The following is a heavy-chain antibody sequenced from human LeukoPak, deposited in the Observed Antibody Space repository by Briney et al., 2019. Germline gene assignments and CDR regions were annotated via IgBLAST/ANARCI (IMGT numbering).Heavy chain of an antibody. V-gene: IGHV3-74*01. CDR2: INSDGSST. CDR1: GLTFSSYW. Sequence: GGSLRLSCAASGLTFSSYWMHWVRPSPGKGLGWVSGINSDGSSTSYADSVKGRFTISRDNAKNTVYLQINSLRAEDTAVYHCATSRTFDYWGQGTLVTVSS. J-gene: IGHJ4*02. CDR3: ATSRTFDY.